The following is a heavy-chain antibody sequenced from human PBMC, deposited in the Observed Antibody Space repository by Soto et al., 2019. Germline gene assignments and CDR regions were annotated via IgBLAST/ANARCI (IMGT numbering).Heavy chain of an antibody. CDR1: GYTFTSYA. D-gene: IGHD3-10*01. V-gene: IGHV1-3*01. CDR2: INAGNGNT. CDR3: ARMYYYGSGSYYYYMDV. J-gene: IGHJ6*03. Sequence: ASVKVSCKASGYTFTSYAMHWVRQAPGQRLEWMGWINAGNGNTKYSQKFQGRVTITRDTSASTAYVELSSLRSEDTAVYYCARMYYYGSGSYYYYMDVWGKGATVTVSS.